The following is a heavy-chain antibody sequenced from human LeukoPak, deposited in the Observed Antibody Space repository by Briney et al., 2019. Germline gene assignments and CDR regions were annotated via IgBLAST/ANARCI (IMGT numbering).Heavy chain of an antibody. CDR3: ARDRTVVTPAYYFDY. D-gene: IGHD4-23*01. J-gene: IGHJ4*02. CDR2: IIPIFGTA. V-gene: IGHV1-69*13. Sequence: ASVKVSCKASGGTFSSYAISWVRQAPGQGLEWMGGIIPIFGTANYVQKFQGRVTITADESTSTAYMELSSLRSEDTAVYYCARDRTVVTPAYYFDYWGQGTLVTVSS. CDR1: GGTFSSYA.